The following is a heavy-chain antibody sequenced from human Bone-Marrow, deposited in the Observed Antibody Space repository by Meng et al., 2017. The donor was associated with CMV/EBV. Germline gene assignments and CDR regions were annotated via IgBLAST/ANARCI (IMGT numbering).Heavy chain of an antibody. V-gene: IGHV1-2*02. Sequence: ASVKDSCKASGYAFTDYFIHWVRQAPGQGLEWMGWNNPKTGGTNYAQSFQGRVTKTRDTSIGTAYMELRRLKSDDTAVYYCARVDVTIFGVVIGDGMDVWGQGTTVTVSS. CDR2: NNPKTGGT. D-gene: IGHD3-3*01. J-gene: IGHJ6*02. CDR3: ARVDVTIFGVVIGDGMDV. CDR1: GYAFTDYF.